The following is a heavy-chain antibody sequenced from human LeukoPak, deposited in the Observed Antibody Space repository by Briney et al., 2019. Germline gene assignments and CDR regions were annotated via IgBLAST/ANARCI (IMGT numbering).Heavy chain of an antibody. J-gene: IGHJ3*02. D-gene: IGHD6-13*01. Sequence: GGSLRLSCAASGFTFSSYSMNWVRQAPGKGLEWVSSISSSSSYIYYTASVKGRFTNSRDNAKNSLYLQMNSLRAEDTAVYYRARGAAAAPPGDWSFDIWGQGTMVTVSS. CDR3: ARGAAAAPPGDWSFDI. CDR2: ISSSSSYI. CDR1: GFTFSSYS. V-gene: IGHV3-21*01.